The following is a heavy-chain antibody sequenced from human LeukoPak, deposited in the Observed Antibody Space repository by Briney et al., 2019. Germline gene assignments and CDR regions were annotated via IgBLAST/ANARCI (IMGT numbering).Heavy chain of an antibody. CDR3: ARDRRRIAAAGNYYYYYYMDV. D-gene: IGHD6-13*01. Sequence: ASVKVSCKASGYTFTGYYMHWVRQAPGQGLEWMGWINPNSGGTNYAQKFQGRVTMTRDTSISTAYMELSRLRSDDTAVYYCARDRRRIAAAGNYYYYYYMDVWGKGTTVTVSS. V-gene: IGHV1-2*02. CDR1: GYTFTGYY. J-gene: IGHJ6*03. CDR2: INPNSGGT.